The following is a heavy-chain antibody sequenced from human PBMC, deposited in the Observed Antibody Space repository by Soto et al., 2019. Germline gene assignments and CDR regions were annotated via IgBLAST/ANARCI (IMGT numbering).Heavy chain of an antibody. CDR2: IYPGDSDT. CDR3: ARHGSGAPEYYYYYYGMVV. V-gene: IGHV5-51*01. Sequence: GESLKISCKGSGYSFTSYWIGWVRQMPGKGLEWMGIIYPGDSDTRYSPSFQGQVTISADKSISTAYLQWSSLKASDTAMYYCARHGSGAPEYYYYYYGMVVWGQGTMVTFSS. J-gene: IGHJ6*02. D-gene: IGHD3-10*01. CDR1: GYSFTSYW.